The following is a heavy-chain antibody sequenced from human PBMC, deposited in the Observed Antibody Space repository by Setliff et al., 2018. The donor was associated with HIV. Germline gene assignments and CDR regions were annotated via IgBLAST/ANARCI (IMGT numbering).Heavy chain of an antibody. Sequence: GASVKVSCKASGGTFSLYAINWVRQAPGQGLEWMGGIIPIFNTANYAQKFQGRVAITADGSTSTAYMELSSLGFEDTATYYCARDQATGYEKVWFSWIDPWGQGTLVTV. V-gene: IGHV1-69*13. CDR2: IIPIFNTA. CDR3: ARDQATGYEKVWFSWIDP. CDR1: GGTFSLYA. D-gene: IGHD5-12*01. J-gene: IGHJ5*02.